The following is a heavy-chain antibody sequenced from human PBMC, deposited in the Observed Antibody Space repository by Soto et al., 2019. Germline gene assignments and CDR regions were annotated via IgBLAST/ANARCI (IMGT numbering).Heavy chain of an antibody. CDR1: GGSISSGGYY. CDR2: IYYSGST. J-gene: IGHJ3*02. Sequence: SETLSLTCTVSGGSISSGGYYWSWIRQHPGKGLEWIGYIYYSGSTYYNPSLKSRVTISVDTSKNQFSLKLSSVTAADTAVYYCARAGVFWSGLLSGDAFDIWGQGTMVTVSS. D-gene: IGHD3-3*01. CDR3: ARAGVFWSGLLSGDAFDI. V-gene: IGHV4-31*03.